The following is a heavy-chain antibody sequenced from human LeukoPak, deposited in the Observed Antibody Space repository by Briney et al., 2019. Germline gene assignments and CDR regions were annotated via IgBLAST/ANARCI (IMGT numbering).Heavy chain of an antibody. CDR3: AKGAGPAPTIDDFFQH. J-gene: IGHJ1*01. Sequence: GGSLRLSCAASGFTFDDYTMHWVRQAPGKGLEWVSLISWDGGSTYYADSMKGRFTNSRDNSKNSLYLQMNSLRTEDTALYYCAKGAGPAPTIDDFFQHWGQGTLVTVSS. D-gene: IGHD3-9*01. V-gene: IGHV3-43*01. CDR1: GFTFDDYT. CDR2: ISWDGGST.